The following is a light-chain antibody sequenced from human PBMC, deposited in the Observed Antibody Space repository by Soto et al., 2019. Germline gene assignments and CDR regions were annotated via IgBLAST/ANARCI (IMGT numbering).Light chain of an antibody. J-gene: IGKJ4*01. CDR3: QQRSDWPLT. V-gene: IGKV3-11*01. Sequence: IGLTQSPTTLSLSPGVRATLACRASQSVSIYLAWYQQRPGQAPRLLIYDASNRATGIPARFSGSGSGTDFTLTISSLEPEDVAVYYCQQRSDWPLTFGGGTKVEIK. CDR2: DAS. CDR1: QSVSIY.